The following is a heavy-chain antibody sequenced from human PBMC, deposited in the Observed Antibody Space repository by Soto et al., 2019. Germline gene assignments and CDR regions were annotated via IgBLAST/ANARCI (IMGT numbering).Heavy chain of an antibody. J-gene: IGHJ4*02. CDR1: GFTFDDYG. Sequence: EVQLVESGGGVVRPGGSLRLSCAASGFTFDDYGMSWVRQAPGKGLEWVSGINWNGGSTGYADSVKGRFTISRDNAKNSLYLQMNSLRAEDTALYHCARDMVTMVRGVYDDYWGQGTLVTVSS. D-gene: IGHD3-10*01. CDR3: ARDMVTMVRGVYDDY. CDR2: INWNGGST. V-gene: IGHV3-20*01.